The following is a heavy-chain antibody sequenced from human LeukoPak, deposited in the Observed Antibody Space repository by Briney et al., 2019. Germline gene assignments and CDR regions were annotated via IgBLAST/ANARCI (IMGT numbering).Heavy chain of an antibody. CDR1: GFTFDDNA. Sequence: GGSLRLSCAASGFTFDDNAMHWVRQAPGKGLEWVSGVTWNSGNIGYADSVKGRFTISRDNAKNSLYLQMNSPRAEDTALYYCAKDTSDSSGWYGFDYWGQGTLVTVSS. D-gene: IGHD6-19*01. J-gene: IGHJ4*02. CDR3: AKDTSDSSGWYGFDY. V-gene: IGHV3-9*01. CDR2: VTWNSGNI.